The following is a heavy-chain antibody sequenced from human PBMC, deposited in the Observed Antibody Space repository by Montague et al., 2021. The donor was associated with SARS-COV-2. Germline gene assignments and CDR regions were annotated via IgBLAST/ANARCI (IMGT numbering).Heavy chain of an antibody. CDR2: IYYSGST. V-gene: IGHV4-59*01. D-gene: IGHD3-22*01. CDR3: ARGGGYYNYGLDV. J-gene: IGHJ6*02. CDR1: GGSISNYY. Sequence: SETLSLTCTVSGGSISNYYWSWIRQPPGRGLEWTGYIYYSGSTDYSPSLKSRVTISLDTSKNQFSLKVTSVTAADTAVYYCARGGGYYNYGLDVWGPGTTVPASS.